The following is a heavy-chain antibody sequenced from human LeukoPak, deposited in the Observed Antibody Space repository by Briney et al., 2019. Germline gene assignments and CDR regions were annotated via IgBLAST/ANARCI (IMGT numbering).Heavy chain of an antibody. V-gene: IGHV3-21*01. Sequence: GGSLRLSCAASGFTFSSYSMNWVRQAPGKGLEWVSSISSSSSYIYYADSVKGRFTISRDNAKNSLYLQMNSLRAEDTAVYYCARDLLYYYDSSPRAFDIWGQGTMVTVSS. CDR3: ARDLLYYYDSSPRAFDI. J-gene: IGHJ3*02. D-gene: IGHD3-22*01. CDR2: ISSSSSYI. CDR1: GFTFSSYS.